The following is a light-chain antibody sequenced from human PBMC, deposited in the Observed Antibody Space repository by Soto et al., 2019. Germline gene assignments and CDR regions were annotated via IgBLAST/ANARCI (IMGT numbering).Light chain of an antibody. CDR1: SSDVGSYNL. Sequence: QSALTQPASVSGSPGQSITISCTGTSSDVGSYNLVSWYRQHPGKAPKFMIYEGTKRPSGVSNRFSGSKSGNTASLTISGLQAEDEADYYCCSYAGSRHYVFGTGTKLTVL. CDR2: EGT. J-gene: IGLJ1*01. CDR3: CSYAGSRHYV. V-gene: IGLV2-23*01.